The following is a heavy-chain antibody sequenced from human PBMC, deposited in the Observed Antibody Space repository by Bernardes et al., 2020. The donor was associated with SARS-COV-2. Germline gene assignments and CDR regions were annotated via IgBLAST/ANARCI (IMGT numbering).Heavy chain of an antibody. CDR1: GFTFGSYG. CDR3: ARDEGRGVGPAPFDY. D-gene: IGHD3-10*01. CDR2: IWYDGSNK. V-gene: IGHV3-33*01. J-gene: IGHJ4*02. Sequence: GGSLRLSCAASGFTFGSYGMHWVRQAPGKGLEWVAIIWYDGSNKYYTDSVKGRFTISRDNSKNTLYLQMNSLRAEDTAIYYCARDEGRGVGPAPFDYWGQGTLVTVSS.